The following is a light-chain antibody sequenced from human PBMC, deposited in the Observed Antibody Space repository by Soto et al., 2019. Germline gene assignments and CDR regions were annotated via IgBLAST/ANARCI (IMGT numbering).Light chain of an antibody. CDR1: QDISVY. CDR2: SAS. Sequence: DIQMTQSPSSLSASVGDRVTITCRASQDISVYLAWYQQKPGKVPKLLIYSASTLQSGVPSRFSGSGSGTDFPLTISSLQPEDVAPYYCQKFNTAPLTFGQGTRLEIK. J-gene: IGKJ5*01. V-gene: IGKV1-27*01. CDR3: QKFNTAPLT.